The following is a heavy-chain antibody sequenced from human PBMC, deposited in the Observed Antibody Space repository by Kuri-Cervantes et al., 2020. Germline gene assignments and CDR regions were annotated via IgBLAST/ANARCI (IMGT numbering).Heavy chain of an antibody. D-gene: IGHD3-22*01. CDR3: AVIAMIVQ. Sequence: SETLSLTCAVSGYSISSGYYWGWIRQPPGKGLEWIGSIYHSGSTYYNPSLKSRVTISVDTSKNQFSLKLSSVTAADTAVYYCAVIAMIVQWGQGTLVTVSS. CDR1: GYSISSGYY. J-gene: IGHJ4*02. CDR2: IYHSGST. V-gene: IGHV4-38-2*01.